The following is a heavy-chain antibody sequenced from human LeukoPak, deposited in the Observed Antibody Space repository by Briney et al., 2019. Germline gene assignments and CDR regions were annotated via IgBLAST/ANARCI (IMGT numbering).Heavy chain of an antibody. CDR2: IYYSGST. CDR3: ASRGYSSRGYNWFDP. V-gene: IGHV4-39*07. Sequence: SETLSLTCTVSGGSISSGTYYWAWIRQPPGKGLEWIGSIYYSGSTYYNPSLKSRVTISVDTSKNQFSLKLSSVTAAGTAVYYCASRGYSSRGYNWFDPWGQGTLVTVSS. D-gene: IGHD6-13*01. CDR1: GGSISSGTYY. J-gene: IGHJ5*02.